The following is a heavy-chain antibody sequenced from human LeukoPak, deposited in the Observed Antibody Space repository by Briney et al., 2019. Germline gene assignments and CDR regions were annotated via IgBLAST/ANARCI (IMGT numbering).Heavy chain of an antibody. CDR3: ARLPTEVAYYYGSGSSTQTDY. CDR1: GYSISSGYY. Sequence: SETLSLTCTVSGYSISSGYYWGWIRQPPGKGLEWIGSIYHSGSTYYNPSLKSRVTISVDTSKNQFSLKLSSVTAADTAVYYCARLPTEVAYYYGSGSSTQTDYWGQGTLVTVSS. CDR2: IYHSGST. V-gene: IGHV4-38-2*02. D-gene: IGHD3-10*01. J-gene: IGHJ4*02.